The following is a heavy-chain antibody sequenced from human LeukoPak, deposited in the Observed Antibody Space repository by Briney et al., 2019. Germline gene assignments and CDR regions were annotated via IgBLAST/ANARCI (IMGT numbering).Heavy chain of an antibody. CDR1: GGSISSHY. D-gene: IGHD6-19*01. CDR3: ARGRSSGWYVEIGFDY. V-gene: IGHV4-59*11. CDR2: IYHSGST. Sequence: SETLSLTCTVSGGSISSHYWSWIRQPPGKGLEWIGYIYHSGSTNYNPSLKSRVTISVDTSKNQFSLKLSSVTAADTAVYYCARGRSSGWYVEIGFDYWGQGTLVTVSS. J-gene: IGHJ4*02.